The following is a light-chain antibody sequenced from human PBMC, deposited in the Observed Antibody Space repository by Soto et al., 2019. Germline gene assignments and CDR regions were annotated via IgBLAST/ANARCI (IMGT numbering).Light chain of an antibody. CDR1: RSVTTF. Sequence: EIVLTQSPGTLSLSPGERATLSCRASRSVTTFLAWYQQRPGQAPRLLISEASNRAAGIPARFSGSGSGTDFTLTISSLEPEDFAVYYCHQRQYWPPITFGQGTRLEIK. V-gene: IGKV3-11*01. J-gene: IGKJ5*01. CDR3: HQRQYWPPIT. CDR2: EAS.